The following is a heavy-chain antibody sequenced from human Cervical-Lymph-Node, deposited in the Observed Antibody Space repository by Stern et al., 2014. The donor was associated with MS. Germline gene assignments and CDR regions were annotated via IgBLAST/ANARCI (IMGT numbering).Heavy chain of an antibody. D-gene: IGHD6-19*01. CDR1: GGSISSGGYY. J-gene: IGHJ4*02. CDR3: AREGGVAVAVDY. V-gene: IGHV4-31*03. CDR2: ICYSGST. Sequence: QVQLQESGPGLVKPSQTLSLTCTVSGGSISSGGYYLSWIRPHPGKGLVGIGYICYSGSTYYHPSLKSRVTISVDTSKNQFSLKLSSVTAADTAVYYCAREGGVAVAVDYWGQGTLVTVSS.